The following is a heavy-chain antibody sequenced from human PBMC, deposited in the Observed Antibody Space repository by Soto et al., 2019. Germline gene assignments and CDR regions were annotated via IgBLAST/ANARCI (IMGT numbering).Heavy chain of an antibody. J-gene: IGHJ6*02. V-gene: IGHV3-23*01. CDR1: GFTLSNYA. CDR2: SSGSGGST. Sequence: PGGSLRLSCAASGFTLSNYAMSWVRQAPGKGLEWVSASSGSGGSTYYANSVKGRFTISRDNSKNTLYLQLNSLRAEDTAVYYCAKDGYYDLDMDVWGQGTTVTV. CDR3: AKDGYYDLDMDV.